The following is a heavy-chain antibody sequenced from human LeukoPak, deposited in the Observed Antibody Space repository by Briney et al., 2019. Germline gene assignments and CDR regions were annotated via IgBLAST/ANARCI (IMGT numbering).Heavy chain of an antibody. CDR2: ISISGGST. V-gene: IGHV3-23*01. CDR3: AKDTPSRIDS. J-gene: IGHJ4*02. CDR1: GFTFSAYA. Sequence: GGSLRLSCAASGFTFSAYAMTWVRQAPGKGLEWVSHISISGGSTYYADSVKGRFTISRDNSKNTLYLQMNSLRAEDTAVYYCAKDTPSRIDSWGQGTLVSVSS.